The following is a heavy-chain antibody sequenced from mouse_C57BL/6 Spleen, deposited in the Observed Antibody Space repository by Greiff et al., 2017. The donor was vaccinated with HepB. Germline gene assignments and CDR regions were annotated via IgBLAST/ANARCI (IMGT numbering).Heavy chain of an antibody. Sequence: EVKLQESGPELVKPGASVKISCKASGYSFTDYNMNWVKQSNGKSLEWIGVINPNYGTTSYNQKFKGKATLTVDQSSSTAYMQLNSLTSEDSAVYYCARGGITPYSNYERAWFAYWGQGTLVTVSA. CDR3: ARGGITPYSNYERAWFAY. J-gene: IGHJ3*01. D-gene: IGHD2-5*01. V-gene: IGHV1-39*01. CDR1: GYSFTDYN. CDR2: INPNYGTT.